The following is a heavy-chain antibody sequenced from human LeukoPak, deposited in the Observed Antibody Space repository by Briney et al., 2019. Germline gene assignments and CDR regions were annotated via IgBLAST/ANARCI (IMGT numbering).Heavy chain of an antibody. Sequence: PGGSLRLSCAASGFTFSSYAMSWVRQAPGKGLEWVANIQADGSEKNYIDSVQGRFTISRDNAKTSLYLQMNSLRADDTAVYYCARDSTVATYYGVDVWGQGTTVTVSS. V-gene: IGHV3-7*01. J-gene: IGHJ6*02. D-gene: IGHD6-19*01. CDR2: IQADGSEK. CDR3: ARDSTVATYYGVDV. CDR1: GFTFSSYA.